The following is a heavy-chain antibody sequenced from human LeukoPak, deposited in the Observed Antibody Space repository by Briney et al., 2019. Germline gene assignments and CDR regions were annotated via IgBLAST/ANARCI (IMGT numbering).Heavy chain of an antibody. CDR2: INPSGGST. D-gene: IGHD3-16*01. CDR1: GYTFTTHH. Sequence: GASVKVSCKAFGYTFTTHHVHWVRQAPGQGLEWMGIINPSGGSTSYAQKFQGRVTMTRDMSTSTVYMELSSLRSEDTAVYYCARGTLGGYYYFDYWGQGTLVTVSS. CDR3: ARGTLGGYYYFDY. V-gene: IGHV1-46*01. J-gene: IGHJ4*02.